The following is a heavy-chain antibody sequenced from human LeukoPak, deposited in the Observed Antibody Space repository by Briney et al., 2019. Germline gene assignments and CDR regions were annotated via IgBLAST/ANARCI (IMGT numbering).Heavy chain of an antibody. Sequence: PGGSLRLSCAASGFTFDDYGMSWVRQAPGKGLEWVSSISSSSSYIYYAESVKGRFTISRDNANNSLYLQMNSLRAEDTAVYYCAVSFGYSSGRYAYWGQGTLVTVSS. J-gene: IGHJ4*02. CDR3: AVSFGYSSGRYAY. CDR1: GFTFDDYG. D-gene: IGHD6-19*01. CDR2: ISSSSSYI. V-gene: IGHV3-21*01.